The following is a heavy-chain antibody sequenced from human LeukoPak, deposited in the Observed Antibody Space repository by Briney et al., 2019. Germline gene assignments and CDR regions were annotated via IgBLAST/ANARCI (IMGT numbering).Heavy chain of an antibody. D-gene: IGHD1-26*01. Sequence: SETLSLTCTVSGGSISSSSYYWGWIRQPPGKGLEWIGSIYYSGSTYYNPSLKSRVTISVDTSKNQFSLKLSSVTAADTAVYFCARLRLSGGSFSVGWFDPWGQGIQVTVSS. CDR2: IYYSGST. V-gene: IGHV4-39*07. CDR1: GGSISSSSYY. J-gene: IGHJ5*02. CDR3: ARLRLSGGSFSVGWFDP.